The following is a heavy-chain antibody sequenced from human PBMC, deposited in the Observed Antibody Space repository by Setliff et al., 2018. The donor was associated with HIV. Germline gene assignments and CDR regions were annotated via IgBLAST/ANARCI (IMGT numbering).Heavy chain of an antibody. CDR1: GVSISSSSYF. CDR3: ARHPRHYNILTGYRYYMDV. CDR2: IYFRGST. V-gene: IGHV4-39*01. D-gene: IGHD3-9*01. J-gene: IGHJ6*03. Sequence: SETLSLTCAVSGVSISSSSYFWGWIRRPPGTGLDWIGSIYFRGSTYCNPSLESRVTISMDTSKNQFSLKLTSVTAADTAVYYCARHPRHYNILTGYRYYMDVWGKGTTVTVSS.